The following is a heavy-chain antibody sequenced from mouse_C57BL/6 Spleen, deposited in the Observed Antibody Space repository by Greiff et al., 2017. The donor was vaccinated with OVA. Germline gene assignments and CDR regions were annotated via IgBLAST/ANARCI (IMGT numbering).Heavy chain of an antibody. D-gene: IGHD2-3*01. J-gene: IGHJ2*01. Sequence: VKLQESGPELVKPGASVKISCKASGYAFSSSWMNWVKQRPGKGLEWIGRIYPGDGDTNYNGKFKGNATLTADKSSSTAYMQLSSLTSEDSAVYFCARVYDGYYFDYWGQGTTLTVSS. CDR2: IYPGDGDT. CDR1: GYAFSSSW. CDR3: ARVYDGYYFDY. V-gene: IGHV1-82*01.